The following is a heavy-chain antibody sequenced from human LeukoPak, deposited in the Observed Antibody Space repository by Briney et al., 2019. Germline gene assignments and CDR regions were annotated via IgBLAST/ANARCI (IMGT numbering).Heavy chain of an antibody. Sequence: GGSLRISCQGSGYTFTSYWIGWVRQVPGKGLEWMGIIYPGDSDTRYSPSFQGQVTISADKSISTAYLQWSSLKASDTAMYYCARHCSSSWYDYWGQGTLVTVSS. CDR2: IYPGDSDT. J-gene: IGHJ4*02. CDR1: GYTFTSYW. D-gene: IGHD6-13*01. CDR3: ARHCSSSWYDY. V-gene: IGHV5-51*01.